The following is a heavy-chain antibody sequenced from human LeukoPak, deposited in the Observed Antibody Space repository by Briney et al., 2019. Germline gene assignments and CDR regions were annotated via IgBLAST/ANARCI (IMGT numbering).Heavy chain of an antibody. V-gene: IGHV1-2*02. Sequence: GASVKVSCKASGYTFTGYYMHWVRQAPGQGLEWMGWINPNSGGTNYAQKFQGRVTMTRDTSISTAHMELSRLRSDDTAVYYCARADKMATISRRHYYYYMDVWGKGTTVTVSS. CDR2: INPNSGGT. CDR1: GYTFTGYY. CDR3: ARADKMATISRRHYYYYMDV. D-gene: IGHD5-24*01. J-gene: IGHJ6*03.